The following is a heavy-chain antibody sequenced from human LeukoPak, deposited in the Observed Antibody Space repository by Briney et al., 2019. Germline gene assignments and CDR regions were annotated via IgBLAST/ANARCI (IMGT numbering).Heavy chain of an antibody. Sequence: SETLSLTCAVYGGSFSGYYWSWIRQPPGKGLEWIGEIYHIGSTNYIPSLNRRVTISVDTSKNQFSLKMSSVTAADTAVYYCARGSGFYSSGWYNRYYFDYWGQGTLVTVSS. D-gene: IGHD6-19*01. J-gene: IGHJ4*02. V-gene: IGHV4-34*01. CDR2: IYHIGST. CDR1: GGSFSGYY. CDR3: ARGSGFYSSGWYNRYYFDY.